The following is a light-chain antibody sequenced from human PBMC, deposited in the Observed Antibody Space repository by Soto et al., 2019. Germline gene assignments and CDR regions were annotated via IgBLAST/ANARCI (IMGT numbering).Light chain of an antibody. CDR3: QQYGSSPRT. V-gene: IGKV3-20*01. J-gene: IGKJ1*01. CDR2: GPS. Sequence: EIVLTQSPGTLSLSPGEGATLSCRASQSVTSSYLAWYQQKPGQAPRLLIYGPSSRAIDIPHRFSGSGSGTDFTLTINRLEPEDFAVYYCQQYGSSPRTFGQGTKVEIK. CDR1: QSVTSSY.